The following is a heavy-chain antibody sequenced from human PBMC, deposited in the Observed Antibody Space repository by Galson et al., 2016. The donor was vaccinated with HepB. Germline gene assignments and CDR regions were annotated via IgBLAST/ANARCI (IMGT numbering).Heavy chain of an antibody. D-gene: IGHD3-16*01. CDR1: GFTFNNYA. J-gene: IGHJ3*02. CDR2: ISHDGTNK. Sequence: SLRLSCAASGFTFNNYAMHWVRQAPRKGLEWVAVISHDGTNKYYADSVKGRFTISGDTSKNTMYLQMNSLRAEDTAVYYCARMMTGGAFPIWGQGTMVTVSS. CDR3: ARMMTGGAFPI. V-gene: IGHV3-30*04.